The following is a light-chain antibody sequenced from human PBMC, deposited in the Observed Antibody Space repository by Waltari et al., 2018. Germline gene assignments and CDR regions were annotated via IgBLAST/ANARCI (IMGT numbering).Light chain of an antibody. V-gene: IGLV2-14*03. CDR1: SSDVGGYNY. CDR2: DVN. Sequence: QSALTQPASVSGSPGQSITIPCTGTSSDVGGYNYVSWYQQHPGKGPKLIIYDVNNRPSGVSNRFSGSKPGDTGSLSISGLQAEDEADYYCNSYTSSSTYVFGTGTKVTVL. J-gene: IGLJ1*01. CDR3: NSYTSSSTYV.